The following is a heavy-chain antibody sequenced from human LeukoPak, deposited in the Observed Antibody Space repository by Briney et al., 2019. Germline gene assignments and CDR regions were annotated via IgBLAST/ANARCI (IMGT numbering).Heavy chain of an antibody. Sequence: GESLKISCKGSGYTFTSYWIGWVRQMPGKGLEWMGIIYPGDSDIRYSPSFQGQVTISADKSINTAYLQWRSLKASDTAMYYCARLDCTNGVCSMDVWGKGTTVTVSS. J-gene: IGHJ6*03. CDR1: GYTFTSYW. CDR3: ARLDCTNGVCSMDV. CDR2: IYPGDSDI. V-gene: IGHV5-51*01. D-gene: IGHD2-8*01.